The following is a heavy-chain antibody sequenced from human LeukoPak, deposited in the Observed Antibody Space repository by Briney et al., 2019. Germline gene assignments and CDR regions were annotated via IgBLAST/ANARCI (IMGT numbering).Heavy chain of an antibody. J-gene: IGHJ4*02. D-gene: IGHD3-22*01. Sequence: PGGSLRLSCAASGFTFSSYAMGWVRQAPGKGLEWVSAISGSGGSTYYGDSVKGRFTISRDNSKNTLYLQMNSLRAEDTAVYYCVKDQGFYYDSSVYYWGQGTLVTVSS. V-gene: IGHV3-23*01. CDR1: GFTFSSYA. CDR3: VKDQGFYYDSSVYY. CDR2: ISGSGGST.